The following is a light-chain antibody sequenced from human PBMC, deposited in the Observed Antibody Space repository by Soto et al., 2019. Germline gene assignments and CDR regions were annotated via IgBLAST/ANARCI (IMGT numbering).Light chain of an antibody. CDR1: QGFSNS. CDR3: QKYDSAPLT. Sequence: DIQMTQSPSSLTASVGDRVTISCRASQGFSNSLAWYQQKPGEVPTLLIYDASILQSGVPSRFSGSGSGTEFTLTIGSLQPEDVATYYCQKYDSAPLTFGGGTKVEIK. V-gene: IGKV1-27*01. CDR2: DAS. J-gene: IGKJ4*01.